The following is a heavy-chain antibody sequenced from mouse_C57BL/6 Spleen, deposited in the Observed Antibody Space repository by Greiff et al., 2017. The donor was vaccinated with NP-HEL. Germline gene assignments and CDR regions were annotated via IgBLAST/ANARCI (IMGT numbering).Heavy chain of an antibody. D-gene: IGHD2-3*01. CDR1: GFTFSDYY. V-gene: IGHV5-16*01. CDR2: INYDGSST. Sequence: VQLKESEGGLVQPGSSMKPSCTASGFTFSDYYMAWVRQVPEKGLEWVANINYDGSSTYYLDSLKSRFIISRDNAKNILYLQMSSLKSEDTATYYCARDGYYYFDYWGQGTTLTVSS. J-gene: IGHJ2*01. CDR3: ARDGYYYFDY.